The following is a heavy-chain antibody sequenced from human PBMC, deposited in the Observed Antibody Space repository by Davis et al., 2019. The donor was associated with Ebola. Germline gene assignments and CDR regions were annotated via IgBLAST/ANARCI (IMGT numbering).Heavy chain of an antibody. CDR3: ARSRGSTVTPFDY. V-gene: IGHV3-48*02. CDR1: GFSFSGYR. D-gene: IGHD4-17*01. Sequence: GESLKISCAASGFSFSGYRMNWVRQAPGKGLEWVSYLSSSSPTIYLADSVKGRFTISRDNAKDSLYLQMTSLRDEDTAVYYCARSRGSTVTPFDYWGQGTLVTVSS. J-gene: IGHJ4*02. CDR2: LSSSSPTI.